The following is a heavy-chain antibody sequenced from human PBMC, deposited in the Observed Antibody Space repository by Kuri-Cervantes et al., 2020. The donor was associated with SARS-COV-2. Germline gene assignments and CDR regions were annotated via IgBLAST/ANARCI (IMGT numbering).Heavy chain of an antibody. V-gene: IGHV3-30*18. CDR1: GFNFSRTD. D-gene: IGHD2-21*01. CDR2: ISHDGKNK. CDR3: AKDRVGVQDF. J-gene: IGHJ4*02. Sequence: GESLKISCAASGFNFSRTDMHWVRQAPGKGLEWVAVISHDGKNKKCIASGKGRFTISRDNSQNTLYLHRKSLRSEDTAMYYCAKDRVGVQDFWGQGTLVTVSS.